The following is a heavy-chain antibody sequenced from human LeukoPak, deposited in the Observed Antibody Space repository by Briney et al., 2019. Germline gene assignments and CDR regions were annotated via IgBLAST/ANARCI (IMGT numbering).Heavy chain of an antibody. CDR3: ACYVILPGHSR. CDR2: ISWNSGSI. D-gene: IGHD3-9*01. J-gene: IGHJ4*02. V-gene: IGHV3-9*01. CDR1: VFTFDDYA. Sequence: GSSLRLSCAASVFTFDDYAMHWVRQAPGKVLEWVPGISWNSGSIGYADSVKGLFTISRDNDKNSLYLNMMRVRAKDTALFYCACYVILPGHSRWGRGTLVTVSS.